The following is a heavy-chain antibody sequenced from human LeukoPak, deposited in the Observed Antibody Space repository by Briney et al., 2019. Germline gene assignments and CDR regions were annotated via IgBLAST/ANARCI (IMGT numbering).Heavy chain of an antibody. V-gene: IGHV4-4*02. J-gene: IGHJ6*02. CDR2: IWHSGST. CDR3: ARDQGSYYGVDV. CDR1: GGSISSSNW. Sequence: SETLSLTCAVSGGSISSSNWWTWVRQPPGKGLEWIGEIWHSGSTNYNPSLKSRVTMSVDKSKNQFSLKLSSVTAADTAVYYCARDQGSYYGVDVWGQGTTVTVSS.